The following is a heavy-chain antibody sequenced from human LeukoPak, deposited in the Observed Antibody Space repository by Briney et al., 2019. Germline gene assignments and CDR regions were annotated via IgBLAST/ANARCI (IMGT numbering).Heavy chain of an antibody. V-gene: IGHV3-66*02. Sequence: PGGSLRLSCAASGFTVSSNYMSWVRQAPGKGLEWVSVIYSGGGTDYADSVKGRFTISRDNSKNTLYLQMNSLRAEDTAVYYCARAVGATAIHNAFDIWGQGTMVTVSS. J-gene: IGHJ3*02. CDR1: GFTVSSNY. CDR2: IYSGGGT. CDR3: ARAVGATAIHNAFDI. D-gene: IGHD2-21*02.